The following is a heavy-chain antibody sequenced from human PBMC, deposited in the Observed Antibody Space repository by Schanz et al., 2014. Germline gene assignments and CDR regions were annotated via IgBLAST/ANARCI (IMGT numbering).Heavy chain of an antibody. J-gene: IGHJ3*02. CDR1: GFTFSSYS. V-gene: IGHV3-23*04. CDR2: ISGSGGST. Sequence: EVQLVESGGGLVQPGGSLRLSCAASGFTFSSYSMNWVRQAPGKGLEWVSAISGSGGSTYYADSVKGRFTISRDNSKNTLYRQMNSLRAEDTAVYYCAKGRFGELSAFDIWGQGTMVTVSS. CDR3: AKGRFGELSAFDI. D-gene: IGHD3-10*01.